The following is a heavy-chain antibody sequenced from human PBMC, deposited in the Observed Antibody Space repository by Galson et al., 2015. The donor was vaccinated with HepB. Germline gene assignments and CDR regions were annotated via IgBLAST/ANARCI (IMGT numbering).Heavy chain of an antibody. D-gene: IGHD2-2*01. J-gene: IGHJ4*02. CDR1: GGSFSGYY. Sequence: SETLSLTCAVYGGSFSGYYWSWIRQPPGKGLEWIGEINHSGSTNYNPSLKSRVTISVDTSKNQFSLKLSSVTAADTAVYYCARARPPGQYQLFYFDYWGQGTLVTVSS. CDR2: INHSGST. V-gene: IGHV4-34*01. CDR3: ARARPPGQYQLFYFDY.